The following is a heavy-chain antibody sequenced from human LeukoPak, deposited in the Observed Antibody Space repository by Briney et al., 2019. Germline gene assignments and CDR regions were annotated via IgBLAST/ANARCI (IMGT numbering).Heavy chain of an antibody. CDR1: GGSISSYY. D-gene: IGHD2-2*01. J-gene: IGHJ5*02. V-gene: IGHV4-34*01. Sequence: PSGTLSLTCTVSGGSISSYYWGWIRQPPGKGLEWIGEINHSGSTNYNPSLKSRVTISVDTSKNQFSLKLSSVTAADTAVYYCARGPDIVVVPAAPRWFDPWGQGTLVTVSS. CDR2: INHSGST. CDR3: ARGPDIVVVPAAPRWFDP.